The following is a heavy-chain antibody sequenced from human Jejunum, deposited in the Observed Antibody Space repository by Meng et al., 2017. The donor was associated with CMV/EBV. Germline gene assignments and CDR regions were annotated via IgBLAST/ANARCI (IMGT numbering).Heavy chain of an antibody. D-gene: IGHD2-2*01. CDR3: ARGQGSETYCSSTSCYRDDAFDI. CDR2: IKQDGSEK. J-gene: IGHJ3*02. V-gene: IGHV3-7*01. Sequence: SWVRQAPGTGLEWVANIKQDGSEKYSVDSVAGRFTISRDNAKNSLYLQMNSVRAEDTAVYYCARGQGSETYCSSTSCYRDDAFDIWGQGTMVTVSS.